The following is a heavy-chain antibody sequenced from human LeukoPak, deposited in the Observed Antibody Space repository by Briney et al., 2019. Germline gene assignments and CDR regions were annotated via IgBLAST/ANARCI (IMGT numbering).Heavy chain of an antibody. Sequence: ASVKVSCKTSGYTFTGYYMHWVRQAPGQGLEWMGWIIPNNGGTNYAQQFQGRVTMTRDTSISTAFMELSRLTSDDTAIYYCARANQDYFDYWGQGTLVTVS. CDR1: GYTFTGYY. CDR2: IIPNNGGT. J-gene: IGHJ4*02. V-gene: IGHV1-2*02. CDR3: ARANQDYFDY. D-gene: IGHD1-14*01.